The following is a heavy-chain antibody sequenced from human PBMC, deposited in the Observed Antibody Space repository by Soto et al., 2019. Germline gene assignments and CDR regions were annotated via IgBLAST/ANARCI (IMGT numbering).Heavy chain of an antibody. J-gene: IGHJ4*02. D-gene: IGHD3-16*01. CDR3: ARHGGGSYAELDY. CDR2: IYYSGST. CDR1: GGSISSSSYY. V-gene: IGHV4-39*01. Sequence: TSETLSLTCTVSGGSISSSSYYWGWIRQPPGKGLEWIGSIYYSGSTYYNPSLKSRVTISVDTSKNQFSLKLSSVTAADTAVYYCARHGGGSYAELDYWGQGTLVTVSS.